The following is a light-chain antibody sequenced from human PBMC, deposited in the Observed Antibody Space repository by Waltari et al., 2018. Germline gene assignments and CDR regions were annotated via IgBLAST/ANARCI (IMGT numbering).Light chain of an antibody. CDR2: DAS. Sequence: DIQLTQSPPSLSASVGDTVTITCRASKNIDTDLNWYRVKPGKAPKVLIYDASTLKGGVPSRFSGSGLATDFTLTITNVQPEDFATYYCQETDVMPYTFGQGTKLEIK. CDR3: QETDVMPYT. J-gene: IGKJ2*01. V-gene: IGKV1-39*01. CDR1: KNIDTD.